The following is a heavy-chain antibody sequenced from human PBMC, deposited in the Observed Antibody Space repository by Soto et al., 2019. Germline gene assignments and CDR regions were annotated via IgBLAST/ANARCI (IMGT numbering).Heavy chain of an antibody. CDR1: GGSFSGYY. CDR3: ARGTIPTVTTLYGMDV. J-gene: IGHJ6*02. V-gene: IGHV4-34*01. Sequence: QVQLQQWGAGLLKPSETLSLTCAVYGGSFSGYYWSWIRQPPGKGLEWIGEINHSGSTNYNPSLKSRLTISVDTSKNQFSLKLSSVTAADTAVYYCARGTIPTVTTLYGMDVWGQGTTVTVSS. D-gene: IGHD4-17*01. CDR2: INHSGST.